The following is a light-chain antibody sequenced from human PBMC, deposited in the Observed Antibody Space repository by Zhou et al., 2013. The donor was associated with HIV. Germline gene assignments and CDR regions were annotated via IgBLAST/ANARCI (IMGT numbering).Light chain of an antibody. CDR2: RAS. J-gene: IGKJ1*01. CDR3: QQYNNYSET. V-gene: IGKV1-5*03. CDR1: QSISTW. Sequence: DIQMTQSPSTLSASVGDRVTITCRASQSISTWLAWYQQKPGKAPKLLIYRASSLESGVPSRFSGSGSGTEFTLTISSLQPDDFATYYCQQYNNYSETFGQGTKVGNQT.